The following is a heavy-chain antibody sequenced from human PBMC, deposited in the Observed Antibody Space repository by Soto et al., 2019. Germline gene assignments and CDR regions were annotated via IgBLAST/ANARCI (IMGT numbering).Heavy chain of an antibody. CDR2: VSAYNGNT. J-gene: IGHJ6*02. D-gene: IGHD6-19*01. CDR1: GYTFTSYG. V-gene: IGHV1-18*01. CDR3: ATRARAVAGSVLDV. Sequence: QVQLVQSGAEVKKPGASVKVSCKASGYTFTSYGISWGRQAPGQGLEWMGWVSAYNGNTNYAQKLQGRVTMTTDTATSTAYMELRSLRSDDTAVYYWATRARAVAGSVLDVWGQGTTVTVSS.